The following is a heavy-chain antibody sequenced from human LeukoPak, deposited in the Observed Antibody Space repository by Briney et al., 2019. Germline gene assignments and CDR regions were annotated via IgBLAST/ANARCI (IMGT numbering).Heavy chain of an antibody. CDR2: ISGSGGST. Sequence: GGSLRLSCAASGFTFDDYTMHWVHQAPGKGLEWVSAISGSGGSTYYADSVKGRFTISRDNSKNTLYLQMNSLRAEDTAVYYCAKAPTAVGAIRFDYWGQGTLVTVSS. CDR3: AKAPTAVGAIRFDY. CDR1: GFTFDDYT. D-gene: IGHD1-26*01. J-gene: IGHJ4*02. V-gene: IGHV3-23*01.